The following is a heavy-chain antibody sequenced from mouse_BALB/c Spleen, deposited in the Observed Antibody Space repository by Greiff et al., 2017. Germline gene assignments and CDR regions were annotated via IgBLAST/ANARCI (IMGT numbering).Heavy chain of an antibody. CDR3: AIDRALPRSYFDY. Sequence: EVKLMESGGGLVKPGGSLKLSCAASGFTFSSYTMSWVRQTPEKRLEWVATISSGGSTYYPDSVKGRFTISRDNAKNTLYLQMSSLKSEDTAMYYCAIDRALPRSYFDYWGQGTTLTVSS. CDR1: GFTFSSYT. D-gene: IGHD3-1*01. V-gene: IGHV5-6-4*01. CDR2: ISSGGST. J-gene: IGHJ2*01.